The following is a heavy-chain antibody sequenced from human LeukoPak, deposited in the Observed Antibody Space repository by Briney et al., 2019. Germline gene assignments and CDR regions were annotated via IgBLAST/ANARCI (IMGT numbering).Heavy chain of an antibody. Sequence: GGSLRLSCAASGFTFSSYAMHWVRQAPGKGLEWVAVISYDGSNKYYADSVKGRFTISRDNSKNTLYLQMNSLRAEETAVYYCARDTPKDYYGSGRSGMDVWGQGTTVTVSS. D-gene: IGHD3-10*01. CDR3: ARDTPKDYYGSGRSGMDV. CDR2: ISYDGSNK. CDR1: GFTFSSYA. J-gene: IGHJ6*02. V-gene: IGHV3-30*04.